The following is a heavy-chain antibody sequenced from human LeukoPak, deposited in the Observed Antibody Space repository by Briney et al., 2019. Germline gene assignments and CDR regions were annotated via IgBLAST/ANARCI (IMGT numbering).Heavy chain of an antibody. CDR3: ARPLDVDTAIGFDY. CDR1: GGSLTDYY. V-gene: IGHV4-34*01. CDR2: INHSGST. Sequence: PSETLSLTCAVYGGSLTDYYWSWIRQPPKKGLEWIGEINHSGSTNYNPSLKSRVTISVDTSKNQFSLKLSSVTAADTAVYYCARPLDVDTAIGFDYWGQGTLVTVSS. J-gene: IGHJ4*02. D-gene: IGHD5-18*01.